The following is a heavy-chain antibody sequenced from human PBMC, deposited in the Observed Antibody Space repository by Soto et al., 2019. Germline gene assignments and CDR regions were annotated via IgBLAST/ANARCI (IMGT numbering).Heavy chain of an antibody. J-gene: IGHJ1*01. Sequence: VQLLESGGGLVQPGGSLRLSCAASGFTFSSYAMNWVRQAPGKGLEWVSTISGSGGGTYYADSVKGRFTISSDNSKNTLYLQMNSLRAEDTAVYYCAKVGWNTMTTVTKGYFQHWGQGTLVTVSS. CDR3: AKVGWNTMTTVTKGYFQH. CDR1: GFTFSSYA. CDR2: ISGSGGGT. V-gene: IGHV3-23*01. D-gene: IGHD4-17*01.